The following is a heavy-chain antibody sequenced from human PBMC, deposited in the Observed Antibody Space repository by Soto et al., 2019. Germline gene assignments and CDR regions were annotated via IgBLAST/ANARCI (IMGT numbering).Heavy chain of an antibody. CDR2: ISAYNGNT. V-gene: IGHV1-18*01. D-gene: IGHD5-12*01. CDR1: GYTFTSYG. J-gene: IGHJ4*02. CDR3: ARDRAHIVAASGGVDY. Sequence: QVQLVQSGAEVKKPGASVKVSCKASGYTFTSYGISWVRQAPGQGLEWMGWISAYNGNTNYAQKLQGRVTMTTDTXTXXAYMELRSLRSDDTAVYYCARDRAHIVAASGGVDYWGQGTLVTVSS.